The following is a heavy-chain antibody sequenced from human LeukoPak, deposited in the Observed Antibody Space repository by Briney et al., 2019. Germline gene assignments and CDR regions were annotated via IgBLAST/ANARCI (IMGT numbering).Heavy chain of an antibody. D-gene: IGHD6-19*01. CDR2: ISHDGSNK. CDR3: AGDSSGWYEFDY. V-gene: IGHV3-30*01. CDR1: GFTFSSYA. Sequence: GGSLRLSCAASGFTFSSYAMHWVRQAPGKGLEWVAVISHDGSNKYYADSVKGRFTISRDNSKNTLYLQMNSLRAEDTAVYYCAGDSSGWYEFDYWGQGTLVTVSS. J-gene: IGHJ4*02.